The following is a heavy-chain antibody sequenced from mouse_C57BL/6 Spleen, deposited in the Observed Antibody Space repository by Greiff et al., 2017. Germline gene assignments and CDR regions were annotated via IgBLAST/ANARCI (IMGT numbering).Heavy chain of an antibody. D-gene: IGHD1-1*01. J-gene: IGHJ2*01. CDR3: ANDGGNYYGSSSECYFDD. CDR2: INPRNGGT. V-gene: IGHV1-53*01. CDR1: GYTFTSYC. Sequence: QVQLQQSGTELVKPGASVKLSCKASGYTFTSYCMHWVKQRPGQGLEWIGNINPRNGGTNYNEKFKSKATLTVDKSSSTAYMQLSSLTSEDPAVYYCANDGGNYYGSSSECYFDDWGQGTTLTVSS.